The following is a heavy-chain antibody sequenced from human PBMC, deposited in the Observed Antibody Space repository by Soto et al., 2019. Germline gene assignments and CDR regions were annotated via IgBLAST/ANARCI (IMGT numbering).Heavy chain of an antibody. J-gene: IGHJ4*02. CDR1: GDSVSSNSAA. CDR2: TYNRSKWYN. D-gene: IGHD6-19*01. CDR3: DRETGWYVFDY. Sequence: PSQTISLTCAISGDSVSSNSAAWHWIRQSPSRGLEWLGRTYNRSKWYNDYALSVKSRININADTSKNQFSLQLSSVTPEDTAVYYRDRETGWYVFDYWGPTTLVTVSS. V-gene: IGHV6-1*01.